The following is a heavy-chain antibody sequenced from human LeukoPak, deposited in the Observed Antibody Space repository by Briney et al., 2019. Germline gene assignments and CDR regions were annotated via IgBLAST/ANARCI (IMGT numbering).Heavy chain of an antibody. CDR2: INAGNGNT. V-gene: IGHV1-3*01. CDR3: ARDRESLAALYDY. CDR1: GYTFTSYA. J-gene: IGHJ4*02. D-gene: IGHD6-6*01. Sequence: ASVKVSCKASGYTFTSYAMHWVRQAPGQRREWMGWINAGNGNTKYSQKFQGRVTITRDTSASTAYMELSSLRYEDTAVYYCARDRESLAALYDYWGQGTLVTVSS.